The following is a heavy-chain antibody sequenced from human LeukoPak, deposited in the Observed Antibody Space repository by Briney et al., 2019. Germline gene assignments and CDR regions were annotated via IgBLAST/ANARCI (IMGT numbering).Heavy chain of an antibody. Sequence: ASVKVSCKASGYTFTGYYMHWVRQAPGQGLEWMGIINPSGGSTSYAQKFQGRVTMTRDTSTSTVYMELSSLRSEDTAVYYCARAAYCSGGSCYSELDYWGQGTLVTVSS. CDR2: INPSGGST. CDR1: GYTFTGYY. D-gene: IGHD2-15*01. J-gene: IGHJ4*02. V-gene: IGHV1-46*01. CDR3: ARAAYCSGGSCYSELDY.